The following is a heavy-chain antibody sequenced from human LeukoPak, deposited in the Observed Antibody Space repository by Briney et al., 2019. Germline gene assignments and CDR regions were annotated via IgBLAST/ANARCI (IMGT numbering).Heavy chain of an antibody. J-gene: IGHJ4*02. Sequence: ASVKVSCKAFGYTFTSNYMHWVRQAPGQGPEWMGVISPSGGSTSYAQKFQGRVTMTRDMSTSTVYMELSSLRSEDTAVYYCAREGYCTNGVCYRFDYWGQGTLVTVSS. D-gene: IGHD2-8*01. CDR1: GYTFTSNY. CDR2: ISPSGGST. CDR3: AREGYCTNGVCYRFDY. V-gene: IGHV1-46*01.